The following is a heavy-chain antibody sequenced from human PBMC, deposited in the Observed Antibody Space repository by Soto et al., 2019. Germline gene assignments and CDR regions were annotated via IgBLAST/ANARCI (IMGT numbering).Heavy chain of an antibody. Sequence: SETLSLTCTVSGGSISSYYWSWIRQPPGKGLEWIGYIYYSGSTNYNPSLKSRVTISVDTSKNQFSLKLSSVTAADTAVYYCARLLIWFGELYSFDIWGQGTMVTVSS. CDR2: IYYSGST. CDR3: ARLLIWFGELYSFDI. D-gene: IGHD3-10*01. J-gene: IGHJ3*02. CDR1: GGSISSYY. V-gene: IGHV4-59*01.